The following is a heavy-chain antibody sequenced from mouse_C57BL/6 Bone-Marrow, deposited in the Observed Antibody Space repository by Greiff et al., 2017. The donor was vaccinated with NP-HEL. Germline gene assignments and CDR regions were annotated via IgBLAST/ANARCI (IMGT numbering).Heavy chain of an antibody. J-gene: IGHJ1*03. CDR1: GYSFTDYN. CDR3: ARRELGCWYFEV. CDR2: INPNSGTT. Sequence: EVQLQQSGPELVQPGASVKISCKASGYSFTDYNMNWVKQSTGKSLEWIGVINPNSGTTSYNQKFKGKASLTVDQSSSTAYMQLNSLTSEDSAVYYCARRELGCWYFEVWGTGTTVTVSS. D-gene: IGHD6-1*01. V-gene: IGHV1-39*01.